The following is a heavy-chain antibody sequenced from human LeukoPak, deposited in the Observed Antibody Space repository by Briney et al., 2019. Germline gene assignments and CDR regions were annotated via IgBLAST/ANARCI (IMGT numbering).Heavy chain of an antibody. CDR1: GFTFDDYA. Sequence: GGSLRLSCAASGFTFDDYAMHWVRQVPGKGLEWVSVISGDSSTTFSTDSVKGRFTISRDNGKKSLYLQMSSLRTEDTALYDCAKGPVTGSSYHYYGMDAWGQGTTVTVSS. V-gene: IGHV3-43*02. J-gene: IGHJ6*02. CDR3: AKGPVTGSSYHYYGMDA. CDR2: ISGDSSTT. D-gene: IGHD2-21*02.